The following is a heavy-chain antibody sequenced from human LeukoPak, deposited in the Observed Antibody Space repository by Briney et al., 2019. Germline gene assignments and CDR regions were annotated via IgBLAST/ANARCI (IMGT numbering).Heavy chain of an antibody. CDR2: IIPIFGTA. V-gene: IGHV1-69*13. J-gene: IGHJ4*02. CDR1: GGTFSSYA. Sequence: ASVKVSFKASGGTFSSYAISWVRQAPGQGLEWMGGIIPIFGTANYAQKFQGRVTITADESTSTAYMELSSLRSEDTAVYYCARDRVDYVWGSYRYTSFDYWGQGTLVTVSS. D-gene: IGHD3-16*02. CDR3: ARDRVDYVWGSYRYTSFDY.